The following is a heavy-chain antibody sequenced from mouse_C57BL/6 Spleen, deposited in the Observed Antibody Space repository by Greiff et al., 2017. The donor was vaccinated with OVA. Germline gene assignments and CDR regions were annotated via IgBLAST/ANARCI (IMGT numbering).Heavy chain of an antibody. CDR2: IYPGSGST. CDR1: GYTFTSYW. D-gene: IGHD1-1*01. V-gene: IGHV1-55*01. Sequence: VQLQQPGAELVKPGASVKMSCTASGYTFTSYWITWVKQRPGQGLEWIGDIYPGSGSTNYNEKFKSKATLTVDTASSTAYMQMSSLTSEDSAVYYCARDYYGSSYYFDYWGQGTTLTVSS. CDR3: ARDYYGSSYYFDY. J-gene: IGHJ2*01.